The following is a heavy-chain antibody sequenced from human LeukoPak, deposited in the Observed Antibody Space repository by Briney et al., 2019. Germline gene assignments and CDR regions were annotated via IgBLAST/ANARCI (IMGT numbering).Heavy chain of an antibody. Sequence: ASVKVSCKASGYTFNRYGISWVRQAPGQGLEWMGWISAKNGNTIYAQKVQGRVTMTTDTSTSTAYMELRRLRSDDTGIYYCARDTEWEKNPDYFDCWGQGTLVTVSS. D-gene: IGHD1-26*01. CDR2: ISAKNGNT. J-gene: IGHJ4*02. V-gene: IGHV1-18*01. CDR1: GYTFNRYG. CDR3: ARDTEWEKNPDYFDC.